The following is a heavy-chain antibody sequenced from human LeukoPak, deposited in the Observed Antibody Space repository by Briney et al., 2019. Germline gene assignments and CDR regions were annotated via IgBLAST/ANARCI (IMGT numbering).Heavy chain of an antibody. V-gene: IGHV1-18*01. CDR2: ISAYNGNT. J-gene: IGHJ4*02. CDR1: GYTFTSYG. CDR3: ARVMGYVVVVPAANDY. D-gene: IGHD2-2*01. Sequence: ASVKVSCKASGYTFTSYGISWARQAPGQGLEWMGWISAYNGNTNYAQKLQGRVTMTTDTSTSTAYMELRSLRSDDTAVYYYARVMGYVVVVPAANDYWGQGTLVTVSS.